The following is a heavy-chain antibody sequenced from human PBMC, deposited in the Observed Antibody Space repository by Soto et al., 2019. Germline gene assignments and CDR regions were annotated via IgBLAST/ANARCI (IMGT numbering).Heavy chain of an antibody. Sequence: SGLTLYNHYMALVFKDQGKGLEWVGRTRNKANSYTTEYAASVKGRFTISRDDSKNSLYLQMNSLKTEDTAVYYCARAIAGVLCDWGQGTLVTVS. CDR1: GLTLYNHY. V-gene: IGHV3-72*01. J-gene: IGHJ4*02. D-gene: IGHD2-21*01. CDR2: TRNKANSYTT. CDR3: ARAIAGVLCD.